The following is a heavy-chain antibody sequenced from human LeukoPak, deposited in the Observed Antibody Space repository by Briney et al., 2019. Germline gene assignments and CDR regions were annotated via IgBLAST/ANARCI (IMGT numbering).Heavy chain of an antibody. Sequence: SETLSLTCTVSGASISSSNYYWGWIRQPPGKGLEWIGSIYYSGSTYYKPSLKSRVTMSVDTSKNQFSLKLSSVTAADTAVYYCARPQRYSNYALDYWGQGTLVTVSS. CDR2: IYYSGST. V-gene: IGHV4-39*01. CDR3: ARPQRYSNYALDY. CDR1: GASISSSNYY. D-gene: IGHD4-11*01. J-gene: IGHJ4*02.